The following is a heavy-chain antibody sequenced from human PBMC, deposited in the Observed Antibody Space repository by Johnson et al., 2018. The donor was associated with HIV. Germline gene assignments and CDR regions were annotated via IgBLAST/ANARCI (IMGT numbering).Heavy chain of an antibody. CDR1: GFTFSSYW. CDR2: INSDGSRT. D-gene: IGHD3-10*01. V-gene: IGHV3-74*01. Sequence: VQLVESGGGLVQPGGSLRLSCVASGFTFSSYWMHWVRQVPGKGLMWVSRINSDGSRTSYGDSVKGRVTISRDNAKNTLYLQMNSLRAEDTALYYCAPIPSRGAFDIWGQGTMVTVSS. J-gene: IGHJ3*02. CDR3: APIPSRGAFDI.